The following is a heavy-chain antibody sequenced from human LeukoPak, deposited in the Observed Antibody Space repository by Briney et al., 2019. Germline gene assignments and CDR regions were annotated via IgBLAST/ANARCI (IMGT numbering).Heavy chain of an antibody. Sequence: LSETLSLTCTVSGGSISSSSYYWGWIRQPPGKGLEWIGSIYYSGSTYYNPSLKSRVTISVDTSKNQFSLKLSSVTAADTAVYYCARLRYPYYMDVWGKGTTVTVSS. CDR1: GGSISSSSYY. V-gene: IGHV4-39*01. D-gene: IGHD3-9*01. J-gene: IGHJ6*03. CDR2: IYYSGST. CDR3: ARLRYPYYMDV.